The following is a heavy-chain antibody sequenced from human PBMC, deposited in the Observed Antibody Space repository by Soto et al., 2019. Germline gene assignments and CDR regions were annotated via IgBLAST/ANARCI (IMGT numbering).Heavy chain of an antibody. CDR2: IIPILGIA. V-gene: IGHV1-69*04. CDR1: GGTFSSYT. J-gene: IGHJ4*02. D-gene: IGHD3-16*02. Sequence: ASVKVSCKASGGTFSSYTISWVRQAPGQGLEWMGRIIPILGIANYAQKFQGRVTITADKSTSTAYMELSSLRSEDTAVYYCARDLEVGGVIPGSYWGQGTLVTVSS. CDR3: ARDLEVGGVIPGSY.